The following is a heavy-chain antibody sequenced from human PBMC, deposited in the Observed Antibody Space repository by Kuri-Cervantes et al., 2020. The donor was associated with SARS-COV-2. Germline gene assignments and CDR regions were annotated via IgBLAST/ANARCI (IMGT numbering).Heavy chain of an antibody. D-gene: IGHD2-15*01. CDR1: GYTFTSYY. CDR3: ARADIVVVVAAGGAFDI. J-gene: IGHJ3*02. CDR2: INPSGGST. V-gene: IGHV1-46*01. Sequence: ASVKVSCKASGYTFTSYYMHWVRQAPGPGLEWMGIINPSGGSTSYAQKFQGRVTMTRDTSTSTVYMELSSLRSEDTAVYYCARADIVVVVAAGGAFDIWGQGTMVTVSS.